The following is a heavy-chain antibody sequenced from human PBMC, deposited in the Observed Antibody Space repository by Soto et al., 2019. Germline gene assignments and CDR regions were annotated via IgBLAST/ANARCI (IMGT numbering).Heavy chain of an antibody. J-gene: IGHJ3*02. D-gene: IGHD3-22*01. CDR1: GFTFSSYG. CDR3: ARGLGYYDSSGYYNHDAFDI. Sequence: QVQLVESGGGVVQPGRSLRLSCAASGFTFSSYGMHWVRQAPGKGLEWVAVIWYDGSNKYYADSVKGRFTISRDNSKNTLYLQMNRLRAEDTAVYYCARGLGYYDSSGYYNHDAFDIWGQGTMVTVSS. V-gene: IGHV3-33*01. CDR2: IWYDGSNK.